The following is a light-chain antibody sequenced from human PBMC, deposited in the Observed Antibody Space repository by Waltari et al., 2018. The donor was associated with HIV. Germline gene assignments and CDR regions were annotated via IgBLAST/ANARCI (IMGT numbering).Light chain of an antibody. CDR1: SSDIEPYNY. CDR3: SSFTITSTVI. J-gene: IGLJ2*01. V-gene: IGLV2-14*03. CDR2: QVS. Sequence: QSALTQPASVSGSPGQSISISCTGTSSDIEPYNYVSWYQQHAGKAPKLLIYQVSHRPSGFSDRFSGSKSGSTASLTISGLQANDEAHYYCSSFTITSTVIFGGGTRLTVL.